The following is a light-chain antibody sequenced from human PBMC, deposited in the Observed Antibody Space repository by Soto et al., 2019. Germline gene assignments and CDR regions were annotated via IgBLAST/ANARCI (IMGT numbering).Light chain of an antibody. V-gene: IGKV3-15*01. CDR2: GAS. CDR3: QQYNNWPPDRT. J-gene: IGKJ1*01. Sequence: EIVLTQSPATLSVSPGERATLSCRASQSVGSNLAWYQQKPGQAPRLLIYGASTRSTGIPARFSGSWSGTEFTLTISSLQSEDFAIYFCQQYNNWPPDRTFGQGTKLEIK. CDR1: QSVGSN.